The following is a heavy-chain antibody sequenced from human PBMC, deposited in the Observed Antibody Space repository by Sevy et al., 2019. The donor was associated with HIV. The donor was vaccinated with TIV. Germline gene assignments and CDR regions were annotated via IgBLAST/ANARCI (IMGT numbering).Heavy chain of an antibody. CDR2: IFDTGNT. J-gene: IGHJ3*02. CDR1: GDSLSSGAYS. D-gene: IGHD4-17*01. CDR3: ARDGGTVTSPGCFDI. V-gene: IGHV4-30-2*01. Sequence: SETLSLTCAVSGDSLSSGAYSWNWIRQPPGKALEWIGYIFDTGNTYYNSSLRSRVTISVDTSKNQFSLKMTSVTAADTAVYYCARDGGTVTSPGCFDIWGQGTMVTVSS.